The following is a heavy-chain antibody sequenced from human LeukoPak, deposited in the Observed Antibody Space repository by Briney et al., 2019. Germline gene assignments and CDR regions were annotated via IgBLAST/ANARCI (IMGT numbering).Heavy chain of an antibody. CDR2: INHSGST. V-gene: IGHV4-34*01. CDR1: GGSFSGYY. J-gene: IGHJ4*02. D-gene: IGHD1-26*01. Sequence: KPSETLSLTCAVYGGSFSGYYWSWIRQPPGKGLEWIGEINHSGSTNYNPSLKSRVTISVDTSKNQFSLKLSSVTAADTAVYYCARGDGSYWGQGTLVTVSS. CDR3: ARGDGSY.